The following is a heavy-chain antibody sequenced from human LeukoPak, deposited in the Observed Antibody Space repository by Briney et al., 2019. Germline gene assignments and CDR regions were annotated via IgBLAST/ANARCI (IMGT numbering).Heavy chain of an antibody. CDR1: GFTFSSYD. Sequence: GGSPRLSCAASGFTFSSYDMHWVRQATGKGLEWVSAIGTAGDTYYPGSVKGRFTISRENAKNSLYLQMNSLRAEDTAVYYCARDSGRLRYFDSHMDVWGQGTTVTVSS. D-gene: IGHD3-9*01. CDR3: ARDSGRLRYFDSHMDV. J-gene: IGHJ6*02. V-gene: IGHV3-13*01. CDR2: IGTAGDT.